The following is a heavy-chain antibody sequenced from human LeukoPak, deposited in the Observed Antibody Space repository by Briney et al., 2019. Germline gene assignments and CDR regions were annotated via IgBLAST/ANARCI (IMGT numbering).Heavy chain of an antibody. CDR2: IYYSGST. CDR3: ARHSLSGGIDY. V-gene: IGHV4-30-2*03. Sequence: SETLSLTCAVSGGSISSGGYSWSWIRQPPGKGLEWIGSIYYSGSTYYNPSLKSRVTISVDTSKNQFSLKLSSVTAADTAVYFCARHSLSGGIDYWGQGILITVSS. CDR1: GGSISSGGYS. D-gene: IGHD3-16*01. J-gene: IGHJ4*02.